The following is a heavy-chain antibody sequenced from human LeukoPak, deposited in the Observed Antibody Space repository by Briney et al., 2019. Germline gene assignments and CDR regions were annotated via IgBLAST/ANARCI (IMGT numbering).Heavy chain of an antibody. CDR3: ARLTAWFGELFSVYYYMDV. CDR2: IYYSGST. CDR1: GGSISSSSYY. J-gene: IGHJ6*03. V-gene: IGHV4-39*07. D-gene: IGHD3-10*01. Sequence: SSETLSLTCTVSGGSISSSSYYWGWIRQPPGKGLEWIGSIYYSGSTYYNPSLKSRVTISVDTSKNQFSLKLSSVTAADTAVYYCARLTAWFGELFSVYYYMDVWGKGTTVTISS.